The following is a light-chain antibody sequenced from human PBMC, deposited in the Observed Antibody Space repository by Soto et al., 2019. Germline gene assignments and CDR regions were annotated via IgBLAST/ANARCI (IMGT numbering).Light chain of an antibody. CDR3: EQYNNWPLWT. V-gene: IGKV3D-15*01. J-gene: IGKJ1*01. Sequence: VMTQSPATLPVSPGGRVTLSCRASQSVGSNLAWYQQKPGQPPRLLIYGASTRDTGVPSTFSGSGSVTASTPTTTSLQADDCVGYDGEQYNNWPLWTFGQGAKVE. CDR2: GAS. CDR1: QSVGSN.